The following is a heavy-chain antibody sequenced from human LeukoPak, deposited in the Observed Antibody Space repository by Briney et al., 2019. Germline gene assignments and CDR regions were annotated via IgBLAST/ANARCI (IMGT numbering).Heavy chain of an antibody. CDR1: GGSFSGYY. Sequence: SETLSLTCAVYGGSFSGYYWSWIRQPPGKGLEWIGEINHSGSTNYNPSLKSRVTISVDTSKNQFSLKLSSVTAADTAVYYCSVRSGIAAAGTGGLDYWGQGTLVTVSS. V-gene: IGHV4-34*01. D-gene: IGHD6-13*01. CDR2: INHSGST. J-gene: IGHJ4*02. CDR3: SVRSGIAAAGTGGLDY.